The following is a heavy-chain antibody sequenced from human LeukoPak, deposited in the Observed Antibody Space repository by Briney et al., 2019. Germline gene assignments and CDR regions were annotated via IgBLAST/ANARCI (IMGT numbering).Heavy chain of an antibody. CDR1: GGSISSYC. Sequence: SETLSLTCTVSGGSISSYCWSWIRQPPGKGLEWIGYFYYSGSTNYNPSLKSRVTISVDTSKNQFSLKLSSVTAADTAVYYCARYYCGGHCYGFDYWGQGTLVTVSS. V-gene: IGHV4-59*01. CDR3: ARYYCGGHCYGFDY. J-gene: IGHJ4*02. CDR2: FYYSGST. D-gene: IGHD2-21*02.